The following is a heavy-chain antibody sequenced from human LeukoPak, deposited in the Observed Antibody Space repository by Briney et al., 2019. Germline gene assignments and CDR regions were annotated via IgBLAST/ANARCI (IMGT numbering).Heavy chain of an antibody. V-gene: IGHV4-30-4*01. D-gene: IGHD6-19*01. CDR1: GGSISSGDYY. Sequence: SQTLSLTCTVSGGSISSGDYYWSWIRQPPGKGLEWIGYIYYRGSTYYNPSLKSRVTISVDTSKNQFSLKLSSVTAADTAVYYCARRYSSGWFLYYYGMDVWGQGTTVTVSS. CDR3: ARRYSSGWFLYYYGMDV. J-gene: IGHJ6*02. CDR2: IYYRGST.